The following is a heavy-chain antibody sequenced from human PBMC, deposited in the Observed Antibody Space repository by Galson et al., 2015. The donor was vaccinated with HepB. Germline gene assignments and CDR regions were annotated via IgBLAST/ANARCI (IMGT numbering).Heavy chain of an antibody. J-gene: IGHJ4*02. Sequence: SLRLSCAASGFTLSYYGMHWVRQAPGKGLEWVALITYDGNNPYYADSVKGRFTISRDNLKSTLFLQMNSLSAEDTAFYYCAKDERGYSFGGCKKVDGIDYWGQGTLVTVSS. CDR3: AKDERGYSFGGCKKVDGIDY. D-gene: IGHD5-18*01. V-gene: IGHV3-30*18. CDR1: GFTLSYYG. CDR2: ITYDGNNP.